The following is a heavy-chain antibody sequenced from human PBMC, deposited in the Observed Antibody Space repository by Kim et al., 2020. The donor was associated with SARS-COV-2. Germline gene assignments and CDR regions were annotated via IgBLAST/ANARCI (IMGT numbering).Heavy chain of an antibody. CDR2: ISSSGSTI. V-gene: IGHV3-48*03. D-gene: IGHD3-16*02. CDR3: ARGIYDYVWGSYRYTPLI. Sequence: GGLRLSCAASGFTFSSYEMNWVRQAPGKGLEWVSYISSSGSTIYYADSVKGRFTISRDNAKNSLYLQMNSLRAEDTAVYYCARGIYDYVWGSYRYTPLIWGQGTLVTVSS. J-gene: IGHJ4*02. CDR1: GFTFSSYE.